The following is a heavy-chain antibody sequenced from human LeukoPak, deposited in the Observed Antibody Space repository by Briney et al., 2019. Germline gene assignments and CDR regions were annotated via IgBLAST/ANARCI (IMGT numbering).Heavy chain of an antibody. CDR3: ARVLLSSGYST. Sequence: PSETLSLTCTVSGVSISSYYYNWIRQPPGKGLEWIGYIYYSGITNYNPSLKSRVTMSVDTSKNQFSLKLTSVTAADTAVYYCARVLLSSGYSTWGQGTLVTGSS. V-gene: IGHV4-59*01. CDR1: GVSISSYY. J-gene: IGHJ5*02. D-gene: IGHD3-22*01. CDR2: IYYSGIT.